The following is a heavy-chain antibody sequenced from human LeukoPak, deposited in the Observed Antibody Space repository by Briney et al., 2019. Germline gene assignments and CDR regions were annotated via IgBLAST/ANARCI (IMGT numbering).Heavy chain of an antibody. Sequence: ASVKVSCKASGYTFTGYYMHWVRQAPGQGLEWMGWINPNSGGTNYAQKFQGRVTMTRDTSISTAYMELSRLRSDDTAVYYCARDPYYGDYVDYWGQGTLVTVSS. V-gene: IGHV1-2*02. CDR3: ARDPYYGDYVDY. J-gene: IGHJ4*02. D-gene: IGHD4-17*01. CDR2: INPNSGGT. CDR1: GYTFTGYY.